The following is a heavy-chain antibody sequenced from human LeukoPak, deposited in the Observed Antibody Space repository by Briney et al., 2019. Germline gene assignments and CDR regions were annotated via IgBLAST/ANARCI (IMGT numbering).Heavy chain of an antibody. CDR3: ARVAGYCSGGSCRTRFDP. CDR1: GGSFSGYY. V-gene: IGHV4-34*01. J-gene: IGHJ5*02. Sequence: SETLSLTCAVYGGSFSGYYWSWIRQPPGKGLEWIGEINHSGGTNYNPSLKSRVTISVDMSKNQFSLKLSSVTAADTAVYYCARVAGYCSGGSCRTRFDPWGQGTLVTVSS. CDR2: INHSGGT. D-gene: IGHD2-15*01.